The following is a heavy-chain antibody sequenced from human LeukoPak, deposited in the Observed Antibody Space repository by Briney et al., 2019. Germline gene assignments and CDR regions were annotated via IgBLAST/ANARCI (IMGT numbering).Heavy chain of an antibody. V-gene: IGHV3-7*01. Sequence: PGGSLRLSCAGSEFTFNNYWMNWVRQAPGKGLQWVANINQDESEKNYVESVKGRFTISRDNANNSLYLQMNTLSAEATAVYYCATELSGDAFDIWGQGTMVTVSS. J-gene: IGHJ3*02. CDR2: INQDESEK. CDR1: EFTFNNYW. D-gene: IGHD2-15*01. CDR3: ATELSGDAFDI.